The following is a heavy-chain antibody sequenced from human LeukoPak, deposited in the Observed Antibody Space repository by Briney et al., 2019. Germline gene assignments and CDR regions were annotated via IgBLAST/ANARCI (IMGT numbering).Heavy chain of an antibody. J-gene: IGHJ4*02. CDR1: GFTFSSYA. CDR3: AQGSRGGYQGHFDY. Sequence: GGSLRLSCAASGFTFSSYAMHWVRQAPGKGLEWVAVISYDGSNKYYADSVKGRFTISRDNSKNTLYLQMNSLRAEDTAVYYCAQGSRGGYQGHFDYWGQGTLVTVSS. CDR2: ISYDGSNK. D-gene: IGHD1-26*01. V-gene: IGHV3-30-3*02.